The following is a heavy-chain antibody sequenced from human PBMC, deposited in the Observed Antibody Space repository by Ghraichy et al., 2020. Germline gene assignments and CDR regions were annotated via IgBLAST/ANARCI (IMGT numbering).Heavy chain of an antibody. V-gene: IGHV3-23*01. CDR1: GFTFSNYA. CDR3: ATSYFDF. Sequence: GGSLRLSCAASGFTFSNYAMNWVRQSPGRGLEWVSTITETGTKTYYADSVKGRFTISRDDSRDTLFLQLNTLRAEDTAVYYCATSYFDFWGQGTLVTVSS. CDR2: ITETGTKT. J-gene: IGHJ4*02.